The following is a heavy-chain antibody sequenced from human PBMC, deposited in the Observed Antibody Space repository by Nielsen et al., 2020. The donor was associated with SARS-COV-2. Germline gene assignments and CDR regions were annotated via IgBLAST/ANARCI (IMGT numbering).Heavy chain of an antibody. D-gene: IGHD3-16*02. CDR2: IYYSGST. Sequence: SETLSLTCTVSGGSISSYYWSWIRQPPGKGLEWIGYIYYSGSTNYTPSLKSRVTISVDTSKNQFSLKLSSVTAADTAVYYCARDHHDYVWGSYRYSTRYGMDVWGQGTTVTVSS. V-gene: IGHV4-59*13. J-gene: IGHJ6*02. CDR1: GGSISSYY. CDR3: ARDHHDYVWGSYRYSTRYGMDV.